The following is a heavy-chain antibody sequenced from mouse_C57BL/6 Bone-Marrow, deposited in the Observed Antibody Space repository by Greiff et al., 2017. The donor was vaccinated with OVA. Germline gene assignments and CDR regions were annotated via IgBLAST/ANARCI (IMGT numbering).Heavy chain of an antibody. CDR2: IYPRSGNT. Sequence: QVQLQQSGAELARPGASVKLSCKASGYTFTSYGISWVKQRTGQGLEWIGEIYPRSGNTYYNEKFKGKATLTADKSSSTAYLELRRLTSEDSAVYFCARTRYCGSSYPAWFAYWGQGTLVTVSA. V-gene: IGHV1-81*01. CDR1: GYTFTSYG. J-gene: IGHJ3*01. CDR3: ARTRYCGSSYPAWFAY. D-gene: IGHD1-1*01.